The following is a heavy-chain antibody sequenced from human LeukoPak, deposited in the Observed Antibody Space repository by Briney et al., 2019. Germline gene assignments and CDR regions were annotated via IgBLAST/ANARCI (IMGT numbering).Heavy chain of an antibody. Sequence: PGGSLRLSCAASGFTFSSYAMSWVRQAPGKGLGWVSAISGSGGSTYYADSVKGRFTISRDNSKNTLYLQMNSLRAEDTAVYYCAKDSHIAAAGTNWFDPWGQGTLVTVSS. CDR3: AKDSHIAAAGTNWFDP. J-gene: IGHJ5*02. CDR1: GFTFSSYA. D-gene: IGHD6-13*01. CDR2: ISGSGGST. V-gene: IGHV3-23*01.